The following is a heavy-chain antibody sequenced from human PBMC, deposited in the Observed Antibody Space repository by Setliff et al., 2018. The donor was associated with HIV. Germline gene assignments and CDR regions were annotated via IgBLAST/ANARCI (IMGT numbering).Heavy chain of an antibody. D-gene: IGHD3-3*01. Sequence: SETLSLTCTVSGGSISTDNYYWGWIRQPPGKGLEWIANIYYTGNTYYNPSLRSRVTISIDTSKNQFSLKLTSVTAADTAVYYCARQDDFWSGSNWFDPWGQGTQVTV. CDR1: GGSISTDNYY. CDR3: ARQDDFWSGSNWFDP. CDR2: IYYTGNT. J-gene: IGHJ5*02. V-gene: IGHV4-39*01.